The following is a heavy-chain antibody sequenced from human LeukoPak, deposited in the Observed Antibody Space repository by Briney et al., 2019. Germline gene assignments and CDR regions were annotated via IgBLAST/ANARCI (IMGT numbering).Heavy chain of an antibody. V-gene: IGHV3-30-3*01. CDR1: GFTFSSYA. CDR2: ISYDGSNK. CDR3: ARDRGYSSGWYFGGDY. J-gene: IGHJ4*02. Sequence: GGSLRLSCVASGFTFSSYAMHWVRQAPGKGLEWVAVISYDGSNKYYADSVKGRFTISRDNSKNTLYLQMNSLRAEDTAVYYCARDRGYSSGWYFGGDYWGQGTLVTVSS. D-gene: IGHD6-19*01.